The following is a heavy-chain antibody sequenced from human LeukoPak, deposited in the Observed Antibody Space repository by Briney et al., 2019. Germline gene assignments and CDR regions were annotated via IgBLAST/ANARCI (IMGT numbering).Heavy chain of an antibody. CDR3: ARATDSSGYYYFFDC. CDR1: GGSVSSGSYY. V-gene: IGHV4-61*01. CDR2: IYYSGST. Sequence: SETLSLTCTVSGGSVSSGSYYWSWIRQPPGKGLEWNGYIYYSGSTNYNPSLKSRVTTSVDTSKNQFSLKLSSVTAADTAVYYCARATDSSGYYYFFDCWGQGTLVTVSS. J-gene: IGHJ4*02. D-gene: IGHD3-22*01.